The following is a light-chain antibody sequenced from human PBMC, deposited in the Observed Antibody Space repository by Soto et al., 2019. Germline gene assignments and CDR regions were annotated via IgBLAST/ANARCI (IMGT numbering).Light chain of an antibody. CDR2: GNS. CDR3: QSYDSSLSGSWV. CDR1: SSNIGAGYD. J-gene: IGLJ3*02. Sequence: QSVLTQPPSVSGAPGQRVTISCTGSSSNIGAGYDVHWYQQLPGTAPKLLIYGNSNRPSGVPDRFSGSKSGTSASLAITGLQAEDEADYYCQSYDSSLSGSWVFGGGTSSTS. V-gene: IGLV1-40*01.